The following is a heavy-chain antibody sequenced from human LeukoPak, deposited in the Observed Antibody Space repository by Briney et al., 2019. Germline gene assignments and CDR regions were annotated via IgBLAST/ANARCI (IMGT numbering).Heavy chain of an antibody. CDR1: GGSFSGYY. V-gene: IGHV4-34*01. CDR3: ARVGYSSSNGPYYYYYMDV. CDR2: INHSGST. J-gene: IGHJ6*03. D-gene: IGHD6-13*01. Sequence: SETLSLTCAVYGGSFSGYYWSWIRQPPGKGLEWIGEINHSGSTNYNPSLKSRVTISVDTSKNQFSLNLSSVTAADTAVYYCARVGYSSSNGPYYYYYMDVWGKGTTVTVSS.